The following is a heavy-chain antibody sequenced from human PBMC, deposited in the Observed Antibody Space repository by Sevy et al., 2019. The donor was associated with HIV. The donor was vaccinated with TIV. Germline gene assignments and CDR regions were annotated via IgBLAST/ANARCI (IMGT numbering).Heavy chain of an antibody. J-gene: IGHJ4*02. Sequence: ASVKGSCKASGYTFTGYYMHWVRQAPGQGLEWMGWINPNSGGTNYAQKFQGRVTMTRDTSISTAYMELSRLRSDDTALYYCVRDMELVDEGTQEFYYWGQGTLVTVSS. CDR2: INPNSGGT. CDR3: VRDMELVDEGTQEFYY. V-gene: IGHV1-2*02. D-gene: IGHD1-7*01. CDR1: GYTFTGYY.